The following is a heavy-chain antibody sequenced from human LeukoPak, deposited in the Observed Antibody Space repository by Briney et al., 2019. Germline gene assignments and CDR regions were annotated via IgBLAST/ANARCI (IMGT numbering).Heavy chain of an antibody. CDR1: GFTFRSYG. CDR3: ARNGYGDSGGFDM. J-gene: IGHJ3*02. Sequence: PGGSLRLSCGASGFTFRSYGMHWVRQAPGKGLEWVAVIWYDGSNEYYADSVKGRFTITRDNSRNTLYLQMNSLRAEDTAVYYCARNGYGDSGGFDMWGQGTMVTVSS. D-gene: IGHD4-17*01. CDR2: IWYDGSNE. V-gene: IGHV3-33*01.